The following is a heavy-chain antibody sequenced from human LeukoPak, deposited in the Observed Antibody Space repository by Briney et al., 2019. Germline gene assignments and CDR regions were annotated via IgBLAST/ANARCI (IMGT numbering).Heavy chain of an antibody. D-gene: IGHD5-18*01. Sequence: GGSLRLSCAASGFTFDDYAVHWVRQAPGKGLEWVSVISWNGGSIGYADSVKGRFTISRDNAKDSLYLQMNSLRAEDTALYYCAKDIAYSYGFDYWGQGTLVTVSS. CDR3: AKDIAYSYGFDY. CDR2: ISWNGGSI. V-gene: IGHV3-9*01. CDR1: GFTFDDYA. J-gene: IGHJ4*02.